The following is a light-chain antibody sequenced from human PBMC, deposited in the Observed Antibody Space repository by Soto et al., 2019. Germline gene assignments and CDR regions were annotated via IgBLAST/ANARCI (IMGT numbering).Light chain of an antibody. CDR3: QQYDKGVT. V-gene: IGKV1-33*01. Sequence: DIQMTQSPSSLSASVGDRVTITCQATQDINNYLSWYHQKPGKAPKLLIYDASNLETGVPSRFSGSGSGTDFTFTISSLQPEDIETYYCQQYDKGVTFGQGTRLEIK. CDR2: DAS. J-gene: IGKJ5*01. CDR1: QDINNY.